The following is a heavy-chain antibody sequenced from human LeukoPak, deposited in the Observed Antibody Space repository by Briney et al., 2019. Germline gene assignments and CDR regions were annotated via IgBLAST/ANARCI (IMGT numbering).Heavy chain of an antibody. Sequence: GGSLRLSCAASGFTFSSYAMHWVRQAPGKGLEWVAVISYDGSNKYYADSVKGRFTISRDNSKNTLYLQMNSLRAEDTAVYYCAAEGSYNWNGGWFDPWGQGTLVTVSS. CDR2: ISYDGSNK. J-gene: IGHJ5*02. CDR1: GFTFSSYA. CDR3: AAEGSYNWNGGWFDP. D-gene: IGHD1-1*01. V-gene: IGHV3-30*04.